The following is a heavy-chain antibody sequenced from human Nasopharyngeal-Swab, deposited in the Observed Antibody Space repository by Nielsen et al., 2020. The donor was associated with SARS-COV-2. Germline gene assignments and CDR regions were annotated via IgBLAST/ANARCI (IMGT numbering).Heavy chain of an antibody. D-gene: IGHD5-12*01. CDR2: ITSGNSV. Sequence: GESLKISCATSGFTFSPYTMTRVRQAPGKGLQWISYITSGNSVQYADSVRGRFTISRDNAKNSLYLQMNSLTAEDTAVYYCARERGGGYGDYWGQGTLVTASS. CDR1: GFTFSPYT. V-gene: IGHV3-48*04. CDR3: ARERGGGYGDY. J-gene: IGHJ4*02.